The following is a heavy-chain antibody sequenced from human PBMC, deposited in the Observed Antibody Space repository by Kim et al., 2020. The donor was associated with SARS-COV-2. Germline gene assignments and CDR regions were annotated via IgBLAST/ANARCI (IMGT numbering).Heavy chain of an antibody. CDR3: AKDSGLVPPPLDY. D-gene: IGHD3-9*01. CDR1: GFTFSSYG. J-gene: IGHJ4*02. Sequence: GGSLRLSCAASGFTFSSYGMHWVRQAPGKGLEWVAVISYDGSNKYYADSVKGRFTISRDNSKNTLYLQMNSLRAEDTAVYYCAKDSGLVPPPLDYWGQGTLVTVSS. CDR2: ISYDGSNK. V-gene: IGHV3-30*18.